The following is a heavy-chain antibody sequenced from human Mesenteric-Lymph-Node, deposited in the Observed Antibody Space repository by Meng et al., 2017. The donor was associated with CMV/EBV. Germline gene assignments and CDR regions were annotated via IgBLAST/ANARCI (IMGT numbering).Heavy chain of an antibody. CDR2: IIPIFGTA. V-gene: IGHV1-69*01. CDR3: ASGKYYYGSGSYSSHWYFDL. CDR1: FSSYA. J-gene: IGHJ2*01. Sequence: FSSYAISWVRPAPGQGLEWMGRIIPIFGTANYAQKFQGRVTITADESTSTAYMELSSLRSEDTAVYYCASGKYYYGSGSYSSHWYFDLWGRGTLVTVSS. D-gene: IGHD3-10*01.